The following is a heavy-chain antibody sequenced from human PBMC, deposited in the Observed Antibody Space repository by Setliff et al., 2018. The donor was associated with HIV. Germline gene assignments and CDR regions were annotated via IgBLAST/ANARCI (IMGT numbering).Heavy chain of an antibody. CDR3: AGGPGTTSIDY. CDR2: INHSGST. J-gene: IGHJ4*02. V-gene: IGHV4-31*03. D-gene: IGHD1-26*01. CDR1: GGSISSGAYY. Sequence: SETLSLTCTVSGGSISSGAYYWSWIRQHPEKGLEWIGEINHSGSTNYNMSLWSRVTISLDASRNQFSLELISVTAADTAVYYCAGGPGTTSIDYWAQGTLVTVSS.